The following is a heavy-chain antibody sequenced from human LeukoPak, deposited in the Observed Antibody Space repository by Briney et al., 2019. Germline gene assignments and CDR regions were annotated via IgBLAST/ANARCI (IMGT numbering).Heavy chain of an antibody. CDR2: INGSGGST. CDR3: AKEDYDYVWGSYRSTPTFDY. CDR1: GLTVSSNY. D-gene: IGHD3-16*02. Sequence: PGESLRLSCAASGLTVSSNYMSWVRQAPGKGLEWVSAINGSGGSTYYADSVKGRFTISRDNSKNTLYLQKNSLRAEDTAVYYCAKEDYDYVWGSYRSTPTFDYWGQGTLVTVSS. V-gene: IGHV3-23*01. J-gene: IGHJ4*02.